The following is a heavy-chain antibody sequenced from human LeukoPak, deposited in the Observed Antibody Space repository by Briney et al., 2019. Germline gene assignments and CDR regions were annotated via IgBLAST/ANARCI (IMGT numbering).Heavy chain of an antibody. Sequence: ASVKVSCKASGYTFTSYYMHWVRQAPGQGLEWMGIINPSGGSTSYAQKFQGRVTMTTDTSTSTAYMELRSLRSDDTAVYYCASTVGNYYDSSGYSDWGQGTLVTVSS. CDR1: GYTFTSYY. V-gene: IGHV1-46*01. D-gene: IGHD3-22*01. CDR2: INPSGGST. J-gene: IGHJ4*02. CDR3: ASTVGNYYDSSGYSD.